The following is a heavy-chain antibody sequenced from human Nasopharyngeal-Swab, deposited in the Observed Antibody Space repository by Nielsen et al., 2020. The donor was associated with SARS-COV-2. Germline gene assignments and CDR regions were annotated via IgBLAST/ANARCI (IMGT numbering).Heavy chain of an antibody. V-gene: IGHV1-18*04. D-gene: IGHD6-6*01. CDR2: ISAYNGNT. J-gene: IGHJ4*02. CDR1: GYTFTSYG. CDR3: ARLTDPREYSSSDAEDY. Sequence: VKVSCKASGYTFTSYGISWVRQAPGQGLEWMGWISAYNGNTNYAQKLQGRVTMTTDTSTSTAYMELRSLRSDDTAVYYCARLTDPREYSSSDAEDYWGQGTLVTVSS.